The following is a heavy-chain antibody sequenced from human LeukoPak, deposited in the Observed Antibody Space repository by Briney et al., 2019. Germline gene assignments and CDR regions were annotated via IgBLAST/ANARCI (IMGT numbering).Heavy chain of an antibody. CDR1: GYTFTNYD. CDR3: ARVVSGRTGAPDY. CDR2: MNPNSANT. D-gene: IGHD7-27*01. Sequence: ASVKVSCKASGYTFTNYDINWVRQATGQGLEWMGWMNPNSANTGYAQKFQGRVTMTRNTSISTAYMELSSLRSEDTAVYYCARVVSGRTGAPDYWGQGTLVTVSS. V-gene: IGHV1-8*01. J-gene: IGHJ4*02.